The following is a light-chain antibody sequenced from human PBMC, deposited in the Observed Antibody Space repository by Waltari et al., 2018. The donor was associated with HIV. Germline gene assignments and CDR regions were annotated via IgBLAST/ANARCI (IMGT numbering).Light chain of an antibody. Sequence: DIQMTQSPSSLSASIGDRVTITFRASQNIDKYLNWYQQKAGKAPKLLIYTTSNLQSGVPSRCRGSGSGTEFTLTISSLQPEDLATYYCQQGYNTPPWTFAPGTKVEVK. J-gene: IGKJ1*01. V-gene: IGKV1-39*01. CDR3: QQGYNTPPWT. CDR1: QNIDKY. CDR2: TTS.